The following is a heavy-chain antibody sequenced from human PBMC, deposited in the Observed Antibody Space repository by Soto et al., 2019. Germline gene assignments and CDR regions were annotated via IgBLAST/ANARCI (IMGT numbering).Heavy chain of an antibody. J-gene: IGHJ3*02. CDR1: GGSFSGYY. CDR2: INDSGST. CDR3: ARGECSSNYCFTRWALDI. Sequence: SETLSLTCGVYGGSFSGYYWTWIRQTPGKGLEWIGEINDSGSTNYKPSLKSRVTISADTSKKQFSLNVTSVTAADTAVYYCARGECSSNYCFTRWALDIWGQGTVVTVSS. D-gene: IGHD2-2*01. V-gene: IGHV4-34*01.